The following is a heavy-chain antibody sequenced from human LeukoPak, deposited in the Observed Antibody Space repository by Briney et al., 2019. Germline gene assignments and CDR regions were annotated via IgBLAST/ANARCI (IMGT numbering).Heavy chain of an antibody. V-gene: IGHV4-39*07. CDR1: GGSISSSNYY. Sequence: SETLSLTCTVSGGSISSSNYYWAWIRQPPEQGLEWIGSIYYRGNAYYNPSLKSRVTISVDTSKNQFSLSLSSVTAADTAVYYCAREEDRSGDWGQGTLVTVTS. D-gene: IGHD3-22*01. CDR2: IYYRGNA. CDR3: AREEDRSGD. J-gene: IGHJ4*02.